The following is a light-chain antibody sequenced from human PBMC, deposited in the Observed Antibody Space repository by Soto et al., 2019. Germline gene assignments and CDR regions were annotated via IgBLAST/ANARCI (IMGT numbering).Light chain of an antibody. J-gene: IGLJ2*01. CDR2: DDA. CDR1: NIGSKT. CDR3: QVGDVSLDHQV. V-gene: IGLV3-21*02. Sequence: SYELTQPPSVSVAPGQTASITCGGNNIGSKTVHWYQQKPGQAPMLVVYDDADRPSGIPERFSGSNSGNTATLTISRVEAGDEDAYYCQVGDVSLDHQVFGGGTKVTVL.